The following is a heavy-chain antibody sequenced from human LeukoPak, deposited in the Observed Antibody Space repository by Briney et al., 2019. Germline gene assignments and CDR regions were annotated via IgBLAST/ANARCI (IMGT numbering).Heavy chain of an antibody. CDR2: IYYSGST. Sequence: SETLSLTCTVSGGSISSYYWSWIRQPPGKGLEWIGYIYYSGSTNYNPSLKSRVTISVDTSKNQFSLKLSSVTAADTAVYYCARHVQDFSDAFDIWGQGTMVTVSS. CDR3: ARHVQDFSDAFDI. V-gene: IGHV4-59*08. D-gene: IGHD2-15*01. J-gene: IGHJ3*02. CDR1: GGSISSYY.